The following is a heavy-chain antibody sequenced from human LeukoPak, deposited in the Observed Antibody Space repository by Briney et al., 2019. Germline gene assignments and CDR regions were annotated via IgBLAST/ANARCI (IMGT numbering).Heavy chain of an antibody. Sequence: PGGSLRLSCAASGFTFSSYGMHWVRQAPGKGLEWVAFIRYDGSNKYYADSVKGRFTISRDNSKNTLYLQVNSLRAEDTAVYYCAKARAGATYDSSGLDYWGQGTLVTVSS. CDR1: GFTFSSYG. CDR2: IRYDGSNK. D-gene: IGHD3-22*01. CDR3: AKARAGATYDSSGLDY. J-gene: IGHJ4*02. V-gene: IGHV3-30*02.